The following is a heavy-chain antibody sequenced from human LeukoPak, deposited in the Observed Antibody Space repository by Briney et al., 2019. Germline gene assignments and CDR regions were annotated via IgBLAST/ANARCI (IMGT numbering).Heavy chain of an antibody. CDR2: ISYDGSNK. CDR3: ARGTMVTVNFDY. CDR1: GYSFTSYW. J-gene: IGHJ4*02. V-gene: IGHV3-30*12. D-gene: IGHD4-11*01. Sequence: GESLRISCKGSGYSFTSYWISWVRQAPGKGLEWVAVISYDGSNKYYADSVKGRFTISRDNSKNTLYLQMNSLRAEDTAVYYCARGTMVTVNFDYWGQGTLVTVSS.